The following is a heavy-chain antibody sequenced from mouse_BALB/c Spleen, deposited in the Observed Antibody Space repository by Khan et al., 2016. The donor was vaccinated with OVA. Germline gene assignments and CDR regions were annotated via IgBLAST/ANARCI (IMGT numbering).Heavy chain of an antibody. J-gene: IGHJ2*01. Sequence: EVQLQESGPGLVKPSQSLSLTCSVTDYSITSGYYWNWIRQFPGNKLEWMGYISYDGSNNYIPSLKNRISITRDTSKNQFFLKLNSVTTEDTATYYCARDRYYGSSHYFDYWGQGTTLTVSS. D-gene: IGHD1-1*01. V-gene: IGHV3-6*02. CDR2: ISYDGSN. CDR3: ARDRYYGSSHYFDY. CDR1: DYSITSGYY.